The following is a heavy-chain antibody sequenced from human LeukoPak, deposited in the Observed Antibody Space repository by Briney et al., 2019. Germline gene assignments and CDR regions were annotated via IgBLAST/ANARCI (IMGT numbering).Heavy chain of an antibody. D-gene: IGHD3-22*01. CDR1: GFTFSSYA. V-gene: IGHV3-23*01. Sequence: GGSLRLSCAASGFTFSSYAMSWVRQAPGKGLEWVSAISGSGGSTYYADSVKGRFTISRDNSKNTLYLQMNSLRAEGTAVYYCAKGPKRDYYDSSVNRYWGQGTLVTVSS. J-gene: IGHJ4*02. CDR2: ISGSGGST. CDR3: AKGPKRDYYDSSVNRY.